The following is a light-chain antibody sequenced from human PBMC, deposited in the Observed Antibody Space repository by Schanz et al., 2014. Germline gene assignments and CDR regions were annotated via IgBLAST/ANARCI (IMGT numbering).Light chain of an antibody. J-gene: IGKJ2*01. CDR2: GAS. CDR1: QSISTK. CDR3: QHYYNWPET. Sequence: EIVMTQSPVSLSVSPGERAILSCTASQSISTKLAWYQQKPGQAPRLLIYGASARATGIPARFSGSGSGADFTLTINSPQSEDAAVYYCQHYYNWPETFGQGTKLEIK. V-gene: IGKV3-15*01.